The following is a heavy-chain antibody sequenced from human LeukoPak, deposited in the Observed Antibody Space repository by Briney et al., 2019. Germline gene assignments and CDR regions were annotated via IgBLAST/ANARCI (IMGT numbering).Heavy chain of an antibody. Sequence: PSETLSLTCTVSGGSISSYYWSWVRQPPGKGLEWIGFVYYTGSTNYSPSLKSRVTISVDTSKNQFSLKLSSVTAADTVVYYCARGDSDYANWFDPWGQGTLVTVSS. D-gene: IGHD5-12*01. CDR3: ARGDSDYANWFDP. CDR1: GGSISSYY. V-gene: IGHV4-59*08. CDR2: VYYTGST. J-gene: IGHJ5*02.